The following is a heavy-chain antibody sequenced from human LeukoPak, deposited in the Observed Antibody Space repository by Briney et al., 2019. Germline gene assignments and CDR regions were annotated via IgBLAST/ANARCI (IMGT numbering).Heavy chain of an antibody. CDR3: ARDRRCSGGSCYYFDY. D-gene: IGHD2-15*01. J-gene: IGHJ4*02. Sequence: PGRSLRLSCAASGFTFSNYGVHWVRQAPGKGLEWVAVIWSNGDNKYYADSVRGRFTIARDTSRNTLFLQMNSLRAEDTAVYYCARDRRCSGGSCYYFDYWGQGTLVIVSS. CDR1: GFTFSNYG. CDR2: IWSNGDNK. V-gene: IGHV3-33*01.